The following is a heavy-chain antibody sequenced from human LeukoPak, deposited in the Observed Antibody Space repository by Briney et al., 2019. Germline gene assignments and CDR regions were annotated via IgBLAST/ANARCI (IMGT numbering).Heavy chain of an antibody. CDR3: ARGPYCSGYYYVQAFDY. Sequence: PSETLSLTCTVSGRSISRYYLSLIRQPPGKGLEWIGYIYYSGRPNYNPSPKSRVTISVDTSKNQFSLKLSPATAADTAVYYCARGPYCSGYYYVQAFDYWGQGTLVTVSS. V-gene: IGHV4-59*01. J-gene: IGHJ4*02. CDR1: GRSISRYY. D-gene: IGHD3-22*01. CDR2: IYYSGRP.